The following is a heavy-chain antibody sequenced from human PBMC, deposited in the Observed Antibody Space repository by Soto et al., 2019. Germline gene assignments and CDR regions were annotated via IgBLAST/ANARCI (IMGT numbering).Heavy chain of an antibody. D-gene: IGHD4-17*01. J-gene: IGHJ4*02. CDR1: GFTFSSYE. Sequence: GGSLRLSCAASGFTFSSYEMNWVRQAPGKGLEWVSYISSSGSTIYYADSVKGRFTISRDSAKNSLYLQMNSLRAEDTAVYYCARDRGAYGELDYWGQGTLVTVSS. CDR3: ARDRGAYGELDY. CDR2: ISSSGSTI. V-gene: IGHV3-48*03.